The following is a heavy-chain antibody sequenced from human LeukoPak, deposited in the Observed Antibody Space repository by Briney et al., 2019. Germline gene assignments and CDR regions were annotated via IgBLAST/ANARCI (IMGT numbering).Heavy chain of an antibody. CDR1: GYTFTGYY. CDR3: ASPLGYSYGYLDY. J-gene: IGHJ4*02. CDR2: INPNSGGT. V-gene: IGHV1-2*02. Sequence: ASVKVSCKASGYTFTGYYIHWVRQAPGQGLEWMGWINPNSGGTNYAQKFQGRVTMTRDTSISTAYMELSSLRSDDTAVYYCASPLGYSYGYLDYWGQGTLVTVSS. D-gene: IGHD5-18*01.